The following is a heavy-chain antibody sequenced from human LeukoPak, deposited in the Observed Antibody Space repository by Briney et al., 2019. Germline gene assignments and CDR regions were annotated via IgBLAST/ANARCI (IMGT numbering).Heavy chain of an antibody. CDR3: AKGTTMIVVVSFDY. CDR2: ISGSGGST. Sequence: GGSLRLSCAASGFTFSSYAMSWVRQAPGKGLEWVSAISGSGGSTYYADSVTGRFTISRDNHKNTLYLQMNSLRAEDTAVYYCAKGTTMIVVVSFDYWGQGTLVTVSS. J-gene: IGHJ4*02. CDR1: GFTFSSYA. D-gene: IGHD3-22*01. V-gene: IGHV3-23*01.